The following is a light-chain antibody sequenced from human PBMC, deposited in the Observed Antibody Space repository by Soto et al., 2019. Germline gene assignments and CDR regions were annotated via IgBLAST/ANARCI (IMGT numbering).Light chain of an antibody. CDR1: QGISSY. V-gene: IGKV1-8*01. CDR3: QQYNTFWT. CDR2: DAS. Sequence: AILMTQSPSSLSASTGDRVTITCRASQGISSYLAWYQQRPGKAPKLLIYDASSLESGVPSRVSGSGSGTEFTLTISSLQPDDFATYYCQQYNTFWTFGPGTKVDI. J-gene: IGKJ1*01.